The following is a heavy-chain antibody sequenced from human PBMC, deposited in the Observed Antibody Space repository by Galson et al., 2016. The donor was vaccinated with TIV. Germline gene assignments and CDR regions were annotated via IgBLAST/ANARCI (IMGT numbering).Heavy chain of an antibody. D-gene: IGHD2-2*01. CDR2: IWYDGNNK. J-gene: IGHJ4*02. V-gene: IGHV3-33*07. Sequence: SLRLSCAASGFTFSSYGMYWVRQAPGKGLEWVAVIWYDGNNKYYADSVKGRFTISRDNSKNTPYLQMNSLRAEDTAVYYCARVRYCSSTNCWNFLDYWGQGTLVTVSS. CDR3: ARVRYCSSTNCWNFLDY. CDR1: GFTFSSYG.